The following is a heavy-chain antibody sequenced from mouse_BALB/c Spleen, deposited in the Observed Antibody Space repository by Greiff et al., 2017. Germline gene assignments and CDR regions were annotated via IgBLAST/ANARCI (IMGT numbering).Heavy chain of an antibody. J-gene: IGHJ4*01. CDR2: INSNGGST. D-gene: IGHD2-1*01. Sequence: EVQLVESGGGLVQPGGSLKLSCAASGFTFSSYGMSWVRQTPDKRLELVATINSNGGSTYYPDSVKGRFTISRDNAKNTLYLQMSSLKSEDTAMYYCARDYGNCAMDYWGQGTSVTGSS. CDR1: GFTFSSYG. CDR3: ARDYGNCAMDY. V-gene: IGHV5-6-3*01.